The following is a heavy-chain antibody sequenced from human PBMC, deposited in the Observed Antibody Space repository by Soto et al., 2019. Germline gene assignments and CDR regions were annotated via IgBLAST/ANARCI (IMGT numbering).Heavy chain of an antibody. V-gene: IGHV1-69*06. CDR1: GGAFSSYA. J-gene: IGHJ4*02. CDR2: IIPLFGTA. CDR3: AGDLSKMGLDY. Sequence: SVKVSCKASGGAFSSYAISWVRQAPGQGLEWMGGIIPLFGTANYAQKFQGRVTITADKSTSTAYMELSSLRSEDTAVYYCAGDLSKMGLDYRGKGTRVTVSS.